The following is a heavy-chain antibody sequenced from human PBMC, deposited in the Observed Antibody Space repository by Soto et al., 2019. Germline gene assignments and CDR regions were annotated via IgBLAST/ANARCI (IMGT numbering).Heavy chain of an antibody. CDR2: IIPIFGTV. J-gene: IGHJ2*01. CDR3: ARGNHRWLQLWYFDL. Sequence: QVQLVQSGAEVKKPGSSVKVSCKASGGTFSNYPISWVRHAHGQGLEWMGGIIPIFGTVNYAQKFQGRVTITADESTSTAYMELSSLRSEDTAVHYCARGNHRWLQLWYFDLWGRGTLVTVSS. V-gene: IGHV1-69*12. CDR1: GGTFSNYP. D-gene: IGHD5-12*01.